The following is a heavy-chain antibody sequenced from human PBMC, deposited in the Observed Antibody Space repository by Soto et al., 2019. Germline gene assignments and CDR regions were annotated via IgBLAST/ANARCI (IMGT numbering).Heavy chain of an antibody. J-gene: IGHJ4*02. CDR2: ITPIFGTA. V-gene: IGHV1-69*01. Sequence: QVQLVQSGAEVKKPGSSVKVSCKASGGTFSSYAISWVRQAPGQGLECMGGITPIFGTANYAQKFQGRVTITADESTSTAYMELSSLRSEDTAVYYCARDIGATYGYNYVYFDYWGQGTLVTVSS. CDR1: GGTFSSYA. D-gene: IGHD5-12*01. CDR3: ARDIGATYGYNYVYFDY.